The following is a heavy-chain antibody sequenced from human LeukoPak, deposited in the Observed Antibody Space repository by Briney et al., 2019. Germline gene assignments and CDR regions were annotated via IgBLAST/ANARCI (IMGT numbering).Heavy chain of an antibody. CDR1: GFTFSNYG. V-gene: IGHV3-23*01. CDR2: ISGSGSST. D-gene: IGHD1-26*01. J-gene: IGHJ4*02. CDR3: ARLAGGSYSDY. Sequence: GGSLRLSCAASGFTFSNYGINWVRQAPGKGLEWVSAISGSGSSTYYADSVKGRFTISRDNSKNTVYLQMGSLRAEDMAVYYCARLAGGSYSDYWGQGTLVTVSS.